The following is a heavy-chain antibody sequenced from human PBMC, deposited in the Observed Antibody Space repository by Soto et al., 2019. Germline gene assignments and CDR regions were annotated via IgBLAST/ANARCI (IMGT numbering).Heavy chain of an antibody. CDR2: ISYDGSNK. CDR1: GFTFSSYA. CDR3: ARGRAYYGMDV. V-gene: IGHV3-30-3*01. Sequence: GGSLRLSCAASGFTFSSYAMHWVRQAPGKGLEWVAVISYDGSNKYYADSVKGRFTISRDNSKNTLYLQMNSLRAEVTAVYYCARGRAYYGMDVWGQGTTVTVSS. J-gene: IGHJ6*02.